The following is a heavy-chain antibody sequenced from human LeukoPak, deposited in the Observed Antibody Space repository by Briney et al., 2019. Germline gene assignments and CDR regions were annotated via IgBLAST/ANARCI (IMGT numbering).Heavy chain of an antibody. J-gene: IGHJ6*03. CDR2: IYYSGST. CDR3: ARDWGVSARPGYMDV. Sequence: SETLSLTCTVSGGSISNYYWSWIRQPPGKGLEWIGYIYYSGSTKYNPSLKSRVTISVDTSKNQFSLRLSSVTAADTAVYYCARDWGVSARPGYMDVWGKGTTVTVSS. D-gene: IGHD6-6*01. CDR1: GGSISNYY. V-gene: IGHV4-59*01.